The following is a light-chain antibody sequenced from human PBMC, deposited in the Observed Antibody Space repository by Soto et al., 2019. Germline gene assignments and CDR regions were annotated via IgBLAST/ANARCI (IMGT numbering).Light chain of an antibody. J-gene: IGKJ2*01. CDR3: QQYGSSPLYT. Sequence: EIVLTQAPGTLSLSPGERATLSCRASQSVSSIYLAWYQQKPGQAPRLLIDGASSRATGIPDRFSGSGSGTDFTLTISRLEAEDFAVYYCQQYGSSPLYTVGQGTKLDIK. CDR2: GAS. V-gene: IGKV3-20*01. CDR1: QSVSSIY.